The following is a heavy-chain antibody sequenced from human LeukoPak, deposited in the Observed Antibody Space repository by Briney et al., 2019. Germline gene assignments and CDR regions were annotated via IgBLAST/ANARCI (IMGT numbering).Heavy chain of an antibody. CDR3: ARGSIVVVPAADY. Sequence: PGGSLRLSCAASGFTVSSNYMSWVRQAPGKGLEWVSVIYSGGSTYYADSVKGRFTISRDNSKNTLYLQMNSLRAEDTAVYYCARGSIVVVPAADYWGQGTLVTASS. D-gene: IGHD2-2*01. J-gene: IGHJ4*02. CDR2: IYSGGST. CDR1: GFTVSSNY. V-gene: IGHV3-53*01.